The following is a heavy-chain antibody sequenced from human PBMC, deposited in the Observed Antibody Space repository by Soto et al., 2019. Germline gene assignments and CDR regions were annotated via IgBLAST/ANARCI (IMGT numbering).Heavy chain of an antibody. J-gene: IGHJ6*02. Sequence: RRLSCAASGFTFSSYSMNWVRQAPGKGLEWLSSISDSSSYIYYAGSVKGRFPISRDNAKNSLYLQMNSLRAEDTAVYYCARVHCSGTSCGMDVWGQGTTVTVSS. CDR2: ISDSSSYI. D-gene: IGHD2-2*01. CDR3: ARVHCSGTSCGMDV. CDR1: GFTFSSYS. V-gene: IGHV3-21*01.